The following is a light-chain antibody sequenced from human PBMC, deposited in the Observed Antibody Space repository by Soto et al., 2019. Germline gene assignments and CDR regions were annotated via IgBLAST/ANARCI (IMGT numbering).Light chain of an antibody. CDR2: DAS. Sequence: EILLTQSPATLSLSPGERATLSCRASQSVDRYLEWYQQKPGQAPRLLIYDASNRATGIPARFSGSGSGTDFTLTISSLEPDDFEVYYCQQRSSWPITFGQGTRLEIK. CDR1: QSVDRY. CDR3: QQRSSWPIT. J-gene: IGKJ5*01. V-gene: IGKV3-11*01.